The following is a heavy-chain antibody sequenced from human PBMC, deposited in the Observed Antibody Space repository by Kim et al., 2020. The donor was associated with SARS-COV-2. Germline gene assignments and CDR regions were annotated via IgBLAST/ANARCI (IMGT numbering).Heavy chain of an antibody. Sequence: SETLSLTCTVSGGSISSYYWSWIRQPPGKGLEWIGYIYYSGSTNYNPSLKSRVTISVDTSKNQFSLKPSSVTAADTAVYYCARYRSSGWYVGYFDYWGQG. V-gene: IGHV4-59*08. CDR2: IYYSGST. D-gene: IGHD6-19*01. CDR3: ARYRSSGWYVGYFDY. J-gene: IGHJ4*02. CDR1: GGSISSYY.